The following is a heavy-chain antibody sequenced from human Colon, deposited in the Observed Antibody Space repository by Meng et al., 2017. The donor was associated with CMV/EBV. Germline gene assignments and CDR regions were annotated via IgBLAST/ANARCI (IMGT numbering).Heavy chain of an antibody. CDR2: MSNSGDT. CDR1: GGSISSSIDY. J-gene: IGHJ5*02. CDR3: ATFGGGWDLP. V-gene: IGHV4-39*07. Sequence: MQQQGSGPGLVKPTEPRSSIARASGGSISSSIDYWGWVRQPPGKGLGWIGIMSNSGDTNSNPSLKSRFTMSIATSKNQFSLSLTSVTAADTAVYYCATFGGGWDLPWGQGTLVTVSS. D-gene: IGHD3-16*01.